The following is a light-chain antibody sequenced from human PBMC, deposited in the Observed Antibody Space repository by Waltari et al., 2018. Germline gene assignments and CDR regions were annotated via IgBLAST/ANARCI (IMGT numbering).Light chain of an antibody. CDR2: AAS. CDR1: QGISNW. CDR3: QQAHSFPLT. V-gene: IGKV1-12*01. J-gene: IGKJ4*01. Sequence: DTQMTQSPSSVSASVGDRVNITCRASQGISNWLAWYQQKPGKAPNLLIYAASSLQSGVPSRFSGSGSGTDFTLTISSLQPEDFAAYYCQQAHSFPLTFGGGTKVEIK.